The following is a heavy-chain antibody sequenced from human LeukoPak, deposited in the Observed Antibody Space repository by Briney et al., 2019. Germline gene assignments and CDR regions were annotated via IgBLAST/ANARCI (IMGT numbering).Heavy chain of an antibody. CDR3: AKKRRPVAGTDLFDY. CDR1: GFSFSNYA. V-gene: IGHV3-23*01. D-gene: IGHD6-19*01. J-gene: IGHJ4*02. Sequence: GGFLRLSCVASGFSFSNYAMSCVRQSPGKGLEWVSAFSGGASRTYYADSVKGRFTISRDNSKNTLFLQMNSLRVEDTAVYYCAKKRRPVAGTDLFDYWGQGTLVTVSS. CDR2: FSGGASRT.